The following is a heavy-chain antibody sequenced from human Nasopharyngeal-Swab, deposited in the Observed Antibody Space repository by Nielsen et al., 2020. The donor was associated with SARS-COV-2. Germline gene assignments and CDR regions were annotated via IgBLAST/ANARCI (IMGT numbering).Heavy chain of an antibody. CDR2: IYYSGST. CDR1: GGSVSSGSYY. D-gene: IGHD3-16*01. J-gene: IGHJ2*01. V-gene: IGHV4-61*01. CDR3: ARDSSLWYFDL. Sequence: GSLRLSCTVSGGSVSSGSYYWSWIRQPPGKGLEWIGYIYYSGSTNYNPSLKSRVTISVDTSKNQFSLKVTSVTAADAAVYYCARDSSLWYFDLWGRGTLVSVSS.